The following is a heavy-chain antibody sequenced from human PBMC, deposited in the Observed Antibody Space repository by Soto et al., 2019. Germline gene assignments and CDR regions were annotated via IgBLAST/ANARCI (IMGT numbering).Heavy chain of an antibody. CDR3: ARSGYSYGYGSWYFDY. CDR1: GGSISSSSYY. Sequence: PSETLSLTCTVSGGSISSSSYYWGWIRQPPGKGLEWIGSIYYSGSTYYNPSLKSRVTISVDTSKNQFSLKLSSVTAADTAVYYCARSGYSYGYGSWYFDYWGQGTLVTVSS. V-gene: IGHV4-39*01. J-gene: IGHJ4*02. CDR2: IYYSGST. D-gene: IGHD5-18*01.